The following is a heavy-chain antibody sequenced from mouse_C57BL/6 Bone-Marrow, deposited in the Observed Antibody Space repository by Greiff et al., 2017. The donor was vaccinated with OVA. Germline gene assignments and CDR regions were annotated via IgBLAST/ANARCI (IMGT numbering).Heavy chain of an antibody. CDR1: GYTFTSYG. D-gene: IGHD2-1*01. Sequence: QVQLQQSGAELARPGASVKLSCKASGYTFTSYGISWVKQRTGQGLEWIGEIYPRSGNTYYNEKFKGKATLTADKSSSTAYMELRSLTSEDSAVYFCARTYYGNYSAWFAYWGQGTLVTVSA. V-gene: IGHV1-81*01. CDR2: IYPRSGNT. J-gene: IGHJ3*01. CDR3: ARTYYGNYSAWFAY.